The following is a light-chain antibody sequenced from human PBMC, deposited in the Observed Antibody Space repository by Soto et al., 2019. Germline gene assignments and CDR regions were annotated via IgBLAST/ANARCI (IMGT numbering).Light chain of an antibody. J-gene: IGLJ2*01. Sequence: QLVLTQSSSASASLGSSVKLTCTLSSGHSSYIIAWHQQQPEKAPRYLMNLEGSGAYNKGSGVPDRFSGSSSGADRYLTISNLQFEDEADYYCETWDTNTRVFGGGTKVTVL. CDR2: LEGSGAY. CDR1: SGHSSYI. V-gene: IGLV4-60*02. CDR3: ETWDTNTRV.